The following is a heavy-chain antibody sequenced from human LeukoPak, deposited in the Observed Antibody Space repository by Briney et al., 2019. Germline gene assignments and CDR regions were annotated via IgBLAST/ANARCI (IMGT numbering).Heavy chain of an antibody. Sequence: GASVKVSCKASGYTFTSYGISWVRQAPGQGHEWMGWISAYNGNTNYAQKLQGRVTMTTDTSTSTAYVELWSLRSDDTAVYYCARVGSIAIFGVVTHAPLDYWGQGTLVTVSS. D-gene: IGHD3-3*01. CDR1: GYTFTSYG. V-gene: IGHV1-18*01. J-gene: IGHJ4*02. CDR2: ISAYNGNT. CDR3: ARVGSIAIFGVVTHAPLDY.